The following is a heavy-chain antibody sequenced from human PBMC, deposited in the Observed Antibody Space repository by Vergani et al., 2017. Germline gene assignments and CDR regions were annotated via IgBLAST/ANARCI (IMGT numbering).Heavy chain of an antibody. J-gene: IGHJ4*02. D-gene: IGHD2-2*01. CDR3: ARVGTSSNRDYFDY. Sequence: QVQLVQSGAEVKKPGASVKVSCKASGYTFTDYFMHWVRQAPGQGLEWMGWINPNSGGTNYAQKFQGRVTMTRDKYISTAYMELSNLRSDDKAVYYCARVGTSSNRDYFDYWGQGTLVTVSS. V-gene: IGHV1-2*02. CDR2: INPNSGGT. CDR1: GYTFTDYF.